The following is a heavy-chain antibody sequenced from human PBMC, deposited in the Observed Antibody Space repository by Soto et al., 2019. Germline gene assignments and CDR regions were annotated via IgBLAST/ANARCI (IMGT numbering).Heavy chain of an antibody. V-gene: IGHV1-46*01. D-gene: IGHD2-15*01. Sequence: ASVKVSCKASGYTFTNYFMHWVRQAPGQGPEWMGMINPVDGGTNYAQKFQGRVTMTRDTSTSTVYMELSSLRSEDTAVYYCARGIATGQLDPWGQGTLVTVSS. J-gene: IGHJ5*02. CDR2: INPVDGGT. CDR1: GYTFTNYF. CDR3: ARGIATGQLDP.